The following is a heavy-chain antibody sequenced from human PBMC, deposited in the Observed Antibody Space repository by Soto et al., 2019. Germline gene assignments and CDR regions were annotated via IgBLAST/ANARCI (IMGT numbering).Heavy chain of an antibody. V-gene: IGHV3-33*01. CDR1: GFTFSSYG. J-gene: IGHJ4*02. CDR3: ARDGDVNTGFGKDY. Sequence: LRLSCAASGFTFSSYGMHWVRQAPGKGLEWVAFIWHDGGNKFYAESVKGRFTISRDNSKNTLYLQMTSLSAEDTAMYYCARDGDVNTGFGKDYWGQGTLVTSPQ. D-gene: IGHD3-16*01. CDR2: IWHDGGNK.